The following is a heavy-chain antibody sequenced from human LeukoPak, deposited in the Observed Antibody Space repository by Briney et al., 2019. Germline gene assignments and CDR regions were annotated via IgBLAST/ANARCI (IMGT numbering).Heavy chain of an antibody. J-gene: IGHJ3*02. CDR1: GFTFSSYA. CDR2: ISGSGGST. CDR3: AKAGYYDSSGYSDDAFDI. V-gene: IGHV3-23*01. D-gene: IGHD3-22*01. Sequence: GGSLRLSCAASGFTFSSYAMSWVRQAPGKGLEWVSAISGSGGSTYYADSVKGRFTISRDNSKNTLYLQMNSLRAEDTAVYYCAKAGYYDSSGYSDDAFDIWGQGTMVTVSS.